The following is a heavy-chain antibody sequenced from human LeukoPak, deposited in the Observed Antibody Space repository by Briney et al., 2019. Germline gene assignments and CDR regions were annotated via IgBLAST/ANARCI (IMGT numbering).Heavy chain of an antibody. CDR1: GFTFSSYA. V-gene: IGHV3-23*01. Sequence: PGGSLRLSCAASGFTFSSYAMSWVRQAPGKGLEWVSAISGSDGSTYYADSVKGRFTISRDNSKNSLYLQMNSLRAEDTAVYYCARTDTAMVSIYYYYYMDVWGKGTTVTVSS. CDR3: ARTDTAMVSIYYYYYMDV. CDR2: ISGSDGST. D-gene: IGHD5-18*01. J-gene: IGHJ6*03.